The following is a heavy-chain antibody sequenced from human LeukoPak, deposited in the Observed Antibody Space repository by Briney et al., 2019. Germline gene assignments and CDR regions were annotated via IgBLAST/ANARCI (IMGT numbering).Heavy chain of an antibody. J-gene: IGHJ4*02. CDR1: GFTFSDYS. CDR3: ARTYWNDAFDF. V-gene: IGHV3-48*04. CDR2: ISSGSITI. D-gene: IGHD1-1*01. Sequence: GGSLRLSCAASGFTFSDYSMNWIRQAPGKGLEWVSYISSGSITIRYADSVKGRFTISRDNAKKSLYLQMSSLRVEDTAVYYCARTYWNDAFDFWGQGALLTVSS.